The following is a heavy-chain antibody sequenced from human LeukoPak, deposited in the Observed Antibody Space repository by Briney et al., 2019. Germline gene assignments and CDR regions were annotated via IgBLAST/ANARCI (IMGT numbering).Heavy chain of an antibody. V-gene: IGHV3-9*01. CDR2: ISWNSGSI. CDR1: GLTFDDYA. D-gene: IGHD5-24*01. CDR3: AKDTGGLWLQLLYPDY. J-gene: IGHJ4*02. Sequence: GGSLRLSCAASGLTFDDYAMHWVRQAPGKGLEWVSGISWNSGSIGYADSVKGRFTISRDNAKNSLYLQMNSLRAEDTALYYCAKDTGGLWLQLLYPDYWGQGTLVTVSS.